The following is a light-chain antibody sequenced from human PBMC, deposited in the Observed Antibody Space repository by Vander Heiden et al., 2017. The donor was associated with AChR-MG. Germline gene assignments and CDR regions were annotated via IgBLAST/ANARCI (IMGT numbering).Light chain of an antibody. Sequence: SYELTQPPSVSVSPGQTASITRSGDKLGDKYACWYQQKPGQSPVLVICQDSKRPSGIPERFSGSNSGNTATLTISGTQAMDEADYYCQAWDSSTVLFGGGTKLTVL. CDR1: KLGDKY. CDR3: QAWDSSTVL. CDR2: QDS. J-gene: IGLJ2*01. V-gene: IGLV3-1*01.